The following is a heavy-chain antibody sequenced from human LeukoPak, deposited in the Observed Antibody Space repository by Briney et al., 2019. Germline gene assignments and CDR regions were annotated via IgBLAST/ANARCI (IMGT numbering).Heavy chain of an antibody. CDR2: INPSGGST. J-gene: IGHJ4*02. CDR1: GYTFTSYY. V-gene: IGHV1-46*01. CDR3: ASTRRVQGYSYGYNY. Sequence: ASVKVSCKASGYTFTSYYMHWVRQAPGQGLEWMVIINPSGGSTSYAQKFQGRVTMTRDTSTSTVYMELSSLRSEDTAVYYCASTRRVQGYSYGYNYWGQGTLVTVSS. D-gene: IGHD5-18*01.